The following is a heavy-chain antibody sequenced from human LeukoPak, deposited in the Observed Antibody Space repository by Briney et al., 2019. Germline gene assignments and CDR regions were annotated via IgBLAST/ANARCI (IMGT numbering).Heavy chain of an antibody. CDR2: INPSGGST. J-gene: IGHJ6*02. D-gene: IGHD2-2*01. CDR3: ARDTVVPAAMRVYYYYYYGMDV. V-gene: IGHV1-46*01. Sequence: GASVKVSCKASGYTFTSYYMHWVRQAPGQGLEWMGIINPSGGSTSYAQKFQGRVTTTRDTSTSTVYMELSSLRSEDTAVYYCARDTVVPAAMRVYYYYYYGMDVWGQGTTVTVSS. CDR1: GYTFTSYY.